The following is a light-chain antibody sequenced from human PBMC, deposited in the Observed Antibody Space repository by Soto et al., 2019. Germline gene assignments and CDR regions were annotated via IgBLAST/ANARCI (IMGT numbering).Light chain of an antibody. CDR2: GAS. V-gene: IGKV3-15*01. J-gene: IGKJ1*01. Sequence: EIVMTQSPATLSVSPGERAALSCRASQSVSSNLAWYQQKPGQPPRLLIYGASTRATGIPARFSGSGSGTEFTLTISSLQSEDYEVYYCQQYNNWPPWTFGQGTKVDIK. CDR1: QSVSSN. CDR3: QQYNNWPPWT.